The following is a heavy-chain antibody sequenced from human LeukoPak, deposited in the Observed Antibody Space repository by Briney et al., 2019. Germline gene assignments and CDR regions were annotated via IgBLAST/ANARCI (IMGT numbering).Heavy chain of an antibody. CDR1: GGSISSYY. V-gene: IGHV4-59*08. Sequence: SETLSLTCTVSGGSISSYYRSWIRQPPGKGLEWIAYIYYSGSTNYNPSLKSRVTISVDTSKNQFSLKLSSVTAADTAVYYCARHADCGGDCYGANWFDPWGQGTLVTVSS. J-gene: IGHJ5*02. CDR2: IYYSGST. CDR3: ARHADCGGDCYGANWFDP. D-gene: IGHD2-21*02.